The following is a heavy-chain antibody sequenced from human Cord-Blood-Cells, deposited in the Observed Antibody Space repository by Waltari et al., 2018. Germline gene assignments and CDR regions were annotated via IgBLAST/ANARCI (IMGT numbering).Heavy chain of an antibody. D-gene: IGHD2-8*02. CDR3: ARDSRYCTGGVCYWYFDL. J-gene: IGHJ2*01. V-gene: IGHV4-59*01. CDR1: GGSISSYY. CDR2: IYYSGST. Sequence: QVQLQESGPGLVKPSETLSLTCTVSGGSISSYYWSWIRQPQGKGLEWIGYIYYSGSTNYNPSLKSRVTISVDTSKNQFSLKLSSVTAADTAVYYCARDSRYCTGGVCYWYFDLWGRGTLVTVSS.